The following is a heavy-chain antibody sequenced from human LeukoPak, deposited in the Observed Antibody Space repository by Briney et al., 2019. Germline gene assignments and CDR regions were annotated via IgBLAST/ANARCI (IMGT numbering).Heavy chain of an antibody. D-gene: IGHD4-11*01. CDR1: GGSISSYY. CDR2: IYHSGST. J-gene: IGHJ4*02. Sequence: SETLSLTCTVSGGSISSYYWSWVRQPPGKGLEWIGEIYHSGSTNYNPSLKSRVTISVDKSKNQFSLKLSSVTAADTAVYYCASETTVIGFFDYWGQGTLVTVSS. CDR3: ASETTVIGFFDY. V-gene: IGHV4-4*02.